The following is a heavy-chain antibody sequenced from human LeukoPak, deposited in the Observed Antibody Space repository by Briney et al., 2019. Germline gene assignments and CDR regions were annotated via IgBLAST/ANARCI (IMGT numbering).Heavy chain of an antibody. CDR3: ASCPSYYYDSSGFNWFDP. CDR1: GNSVLTYF. D-gene: IGHD3-22*01. Sequence: ASVKVSCKASGNSVLTYFMYWVRQAPGQRFEWMGWINVDNGNTKYSEKFQDRLTISKDTSASTVYMELSSLRSEDTAVYYCASCPSYYYDSSGFNWFDPWGQGTLVTVSS. J-gene: IGHJ5*02. V-gene: IGHV1-3*01. CDR2: INVDNGNT.